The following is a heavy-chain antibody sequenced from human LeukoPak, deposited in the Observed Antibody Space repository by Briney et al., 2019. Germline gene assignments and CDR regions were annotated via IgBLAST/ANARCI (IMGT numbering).Heavy chain of an antibody. D-gene: IGHD2-15*01. CDR2: INRDGSQT. V-gene: IGHV3-7*01. CDR3: XRDNTYYSGSRYXDRFDY. Sequence: GGSLRLSCAASGFTFSSYVMTWVRQAPGKGLEWVANINRDGSQTNHVDSVKGRFTISRDNARNSLYLQMNSLTAEDTAVYYXXRDNTYYSGSRYXDRFDYWGQGTLVTVSS. J-gene: IGHJ4*02. CDR1: GFTFSSYV.